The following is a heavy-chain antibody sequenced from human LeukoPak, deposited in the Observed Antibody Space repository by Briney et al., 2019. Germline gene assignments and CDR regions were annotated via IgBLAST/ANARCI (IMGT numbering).Heavy chain of an antibody. J-gene: IGHJ6*03. D-gene: IGHD6-13*01. CDR1: GYTFTGYY. V-gene: IGHV1-18*04. CDR2: ISAYNGNT. CDR3: ARIAAAGEPNDYYYYYYMDV. Sequence: GASVKVSCKASGYTFTGYYMHWVRQAPGQGLEWMGWISAYNGNTNYAQKLQGRVTMTTDTSTSTAYMELRSLRSDDTAVYYCARIAAAGEPNDYYYYYYMDVWGKGTTVTVSS.